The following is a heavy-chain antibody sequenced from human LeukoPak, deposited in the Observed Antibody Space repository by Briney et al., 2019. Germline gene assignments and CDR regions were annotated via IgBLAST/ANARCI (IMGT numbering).Heavy chain of an antibody. V-gene: IGHV3-7*01. J-gene: IGHJ6*02. Sequence: GGSLRLSCAASGFTFSSYWMSWVRQAPGKGLEWVANIKQDGSEKYYVDSVKGRFTISRDNAKNSLYLQMNSLRAEDTAVYYCARDSGSYDFWSGYPDYYYGMDVWGQGTTVTVSS. D-gene: IGHD3-3*01. CDR2: IKQDGSEK. CDR1: GFTFSSYW. CDR3: ARDSGSYDFWSGYPDYYYGMDV.